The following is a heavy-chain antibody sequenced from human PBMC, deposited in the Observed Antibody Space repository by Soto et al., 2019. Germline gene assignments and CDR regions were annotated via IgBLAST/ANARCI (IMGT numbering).Heavy chain of an antibody. D-gene: IGHD2-2*01. CDR3: ARDPLVPAAILHAFDI. J-gene: IGHJ3*02. CDR2: ISSSSSYI. Sequence: GGSLRHSCAASGFTFSSYSMNWVRQAPGKGLEWVSSISSSSSYIYYADSVKGRFTISRDNAKNSLYLQMNSLRAEDTAVYYCARDPLVPAAILHAFDIWGQGTMVTVSS. CDR1: GFTFSSYS. V-gene: IGHV3-21*01.